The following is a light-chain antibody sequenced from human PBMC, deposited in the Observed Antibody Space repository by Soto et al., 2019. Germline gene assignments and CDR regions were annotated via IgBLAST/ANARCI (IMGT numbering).Light chain of an antibody. CDR3: SSYTSSSTPYV. CDR2: EVS. J-gene: IGLJ1*01. V-gene: IGLV2-14*01. CDR1: SSDVGGYNY. Sequence: QSALTQPPSASGSPGQSVTISCTGTSSDVGGYNYVSWYQQHPGKVPKLMIYEVSNRPSGVSNRFSGSKSGNTASLTISGLQAEDEADYYCSSYTSSSTPYVFGTGTKVTVL.